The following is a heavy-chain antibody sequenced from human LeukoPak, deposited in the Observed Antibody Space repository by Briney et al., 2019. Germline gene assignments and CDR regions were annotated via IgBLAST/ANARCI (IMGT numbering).Heavy chain of an antibody. Sequence: SGGSLRLSCAASGFTFSSYAMSWVRQAPGKGLEWVSAISGSGGSTYYADSVKGRFTISRDNSKNTLYLQMNSLRAEDKAVYYCANVLGYCSSTSCYTYWGQGTLVTVSS. V-gene: IGHV3-23*01. CDR3: ANVLGYCSSTSCYTY. J-gene: IGHJ4*02. D-gene: IGHD2-2*02. CDR2: ISGSGGST. CDR1: GFTFSSYA.